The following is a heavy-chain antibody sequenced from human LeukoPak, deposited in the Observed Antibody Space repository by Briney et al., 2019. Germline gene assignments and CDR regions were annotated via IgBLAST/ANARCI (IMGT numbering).Heavy chain of an antibody. V-gene: IGHV3-21*01. J-gene: IGHJ4*02. CDR1: GFTFSNYN. Sequence: GGSLRLSCVASGFTFSNYNMNWVRQAPGKGLEWVSSISSSGTYIYYADSLKGRFTISRDNAQNSFYLQMNSLRAEDTAVYYCARGRGSTGYDLYDYWGQGTLVTVSS. CDR3: ARGRGSTGYDLYDY. D-gene: IGHD5-12*01. CDR2: ISSSGTYI.